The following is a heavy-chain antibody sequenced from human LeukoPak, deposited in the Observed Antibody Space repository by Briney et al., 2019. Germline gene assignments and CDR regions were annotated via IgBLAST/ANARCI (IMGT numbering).Heavy chain of an antibody. Sequence: ASVKVSCKASGYTFTSYGIWVRQAPGQGLEWMGWISAYNGNTNYAQKLQGRVTMTTDTSTSTAYMELRSLRSDDTAVYYCARGGSSYSSSWYNYWGQGTLVTVSS. J-gene: IGHJ4*02. V-gene: IGHV1-18*01. CDR3: ARGGSSYSSSWYNY. D-gene: IGHD6-13*01. CDR2: ISAYNGNT. CDR1: GYTFTSYG.